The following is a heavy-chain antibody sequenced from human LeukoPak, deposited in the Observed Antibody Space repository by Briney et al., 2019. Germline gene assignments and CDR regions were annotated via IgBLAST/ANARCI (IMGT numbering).Heavy chain of an antibody. J-gene: IGHJ4*02. Sequence: PSETLSLTCAVSGGSISSGGYSWSWIRQPPGTGLEWLGYIYYSGSTYYNPSLKSRVTISVDTSKNQFSLKLSSVTAADTAVYYCARDRGDYDYYFDYWGQGTLVTVSS. V-gene: IGHV4-30-4*07. CDR2: IYYSGST. CDR3: ARDRGDYDYYFDY. CDR1: GGSISSGGYS. D-gene: IGHD5-12*01.